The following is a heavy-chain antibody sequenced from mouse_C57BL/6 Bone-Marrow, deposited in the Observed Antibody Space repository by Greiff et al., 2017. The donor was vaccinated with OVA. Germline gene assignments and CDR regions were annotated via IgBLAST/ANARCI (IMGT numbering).Heavy chain of an antibody. V-gene: IGHV5-12*01. CDR1: GFTFSDYY. CDR2: ISTGGGST. J-gene: IGHJ1*03. CDR3: ARHYYGSSSYFDV. Sequence: EVQRVESGGGLVQPGGSLKLSCAASGFTFSDYYMYWVRQTPEKRLEWVAYISTGGGSTYYPDTVKGRFTISRDNAKNTLYLQMSRLKSEDTAMYYCARHYYGSSSYFDVWGTGTTVTVSS. D-gene: IGHD1-1*01.